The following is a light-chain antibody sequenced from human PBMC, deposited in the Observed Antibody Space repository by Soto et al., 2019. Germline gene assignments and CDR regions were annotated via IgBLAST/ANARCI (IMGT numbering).Light chain of an antibody. J-gene: IGLJ1*01. V-gene: IGLV3-25*02. Sequence: LTQPPSVSVSPGQTARITCSGDALPKQYAYWYQQKPGQAPVLVIYKDSERPSGIPERFSGSSSGTTVTLTISGVQAEDEADYYCQSADSSGTYVFGTGTKVTVL. CDR3: QSADSSGTYV. CDR2: KDS. CDR1: ALPKQY.